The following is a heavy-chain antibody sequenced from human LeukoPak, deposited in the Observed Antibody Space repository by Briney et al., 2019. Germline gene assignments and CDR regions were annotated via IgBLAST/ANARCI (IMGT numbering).Heavy chain of an antibody. CDR2: IYYSGST. J-gene: IGHJ4*02. CDR3: ATQIVVGHYFDY. D-gene: IGHD3-22*01. V-gene: IGHV4-59*01. Sequence: SETLSPTCTVSGGSMSGFYWSWIRQPPGKGLEWIGYIYYSGSTNYNPSLQSRVTISVDTSKNQFSLKLRSVTAADTAVYYCATQIVVGHYFDYWGQGTLVTVSS. CDR1: GGSMSGFY.